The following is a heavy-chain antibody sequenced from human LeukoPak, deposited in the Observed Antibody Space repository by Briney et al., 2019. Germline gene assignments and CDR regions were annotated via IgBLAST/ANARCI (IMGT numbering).Heavy chain of an antibody. CDR2: MNANSGNT. CDR3: ARVRYYYYMDV. V-gene: IGHV1-8*01. CDR1: GYTLTSYY. J-gene: IGHJ6*03. Sequence: ASVKVSCKASGYTLTSYYINWVRHATGQGREWVGWMNANSGNTGYAQKFQGRVTMTRNTSISTAYMELSSLRSADTAVYYCARVRYYYYMDVWLKGSTVTVSS.